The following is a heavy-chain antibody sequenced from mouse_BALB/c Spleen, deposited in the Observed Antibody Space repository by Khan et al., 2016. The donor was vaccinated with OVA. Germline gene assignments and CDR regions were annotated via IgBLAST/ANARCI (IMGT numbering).Heavy chain of an antibody. CDR1: GFTFSSYV. D-gene: IGHD2-14*01. J-gene: IGHJ2*01. CDR2: ISSGGST. Sequence: EVELVESGGDLVKPGGSLKLSCAASGFTFSSYVMSWVRQTPEKRLEWVASISSGGSTYCPDSVRGRFTISRDNARNSLYLQMSSLRSEDTAIYYCAREAYRYDEYYFDYWGQGTTLTVSS. V-gene: IGHV5-6-5*01. CDR3: AREAYRYDEYYFDY.